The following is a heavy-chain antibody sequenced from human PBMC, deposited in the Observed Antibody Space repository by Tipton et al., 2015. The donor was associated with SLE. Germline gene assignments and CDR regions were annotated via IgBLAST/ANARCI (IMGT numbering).Heavy chain of an antibody. CDR3: ARGVAGYFMYCYMDV. Sequence: WSWIRQSPGKRLEWIGEISHSGGVNYNPSLKSRATVSLDRSNNEFSLRLNSVTAADTAVYYCARGVAGYFMYCYMDVWGKGTTVTISS. CDR2: ISHSGGV. V-gene: IGHV4-34*01. J-gene: IGHJ6*03. D-gene: IGHD5-18*01.